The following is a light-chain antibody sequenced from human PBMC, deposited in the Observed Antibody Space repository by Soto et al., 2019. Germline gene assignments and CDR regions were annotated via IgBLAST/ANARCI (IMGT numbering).Light chain of an antibody. J-gene: IGKJ2*01. CDR2: DAS. CDR1: QRISSW. Sequence: DIQMTQSHSTLSASVGDRVTITGRARQRISSWLAWYQQKPWKAPKLLIYDASSLESGVPSRFSGSGSGTEFTLTISSLQSDYFSNSYSQQYNSCLYTFGHGTKLES. CDR3: QQYNSCLYT. V-gene: IGKV1-5*01.